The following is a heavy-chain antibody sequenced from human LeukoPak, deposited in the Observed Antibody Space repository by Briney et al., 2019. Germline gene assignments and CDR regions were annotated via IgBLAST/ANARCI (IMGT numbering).Heavy chain of an antibody. V-gene: IGHV1-18*01. CDR3: ATPLRFGELSY. J-gene: IGHJ4*02. CDR2: ISAYNGNT. CDR1: GYTFTT. Sequence: ASVKVSCKASGYTFTTISWVRQAPGQGLEWMGWISAYNGNTNYAQKLQGRVTMTTDTSTSTAYMELRSLRSDDTAVYYCATPLRFGELSYWGQGTLVTVSS. D-gene: IGHD3-10*01.